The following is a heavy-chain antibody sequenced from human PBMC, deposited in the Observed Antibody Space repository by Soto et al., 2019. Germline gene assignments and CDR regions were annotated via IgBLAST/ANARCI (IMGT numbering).Heavy chain of an antibody. D-gene: IGHD2-2*01. CDR1: GFTFSSYN. Sequence: GGSLRLSCAPSGFTFSSYNMNWVRQAPGKGLEWVSYISSGSGSIYYADSVKGRFTISRDNAKNSLNLQMNSLRAEDTAVYYCARDTSIAFMDVWGKGTTVTVSS. J-gene: IGHJ6*03. CDR2: ISSGSGSI. V-gene: IGHV3-48*01. CDR3: ARDTSIAFMDV.